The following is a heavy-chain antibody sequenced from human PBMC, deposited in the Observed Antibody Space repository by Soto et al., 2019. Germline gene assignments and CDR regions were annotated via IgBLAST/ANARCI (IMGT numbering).Heavy chain of an antibody. V-gene: IGHV3-23*01. CDR3: AKDLFFSIAAAGTGAFDI. Sequence: GGSLRLSCAASGFTFSSYAMSWVRQAPGKGLEWVSAISGSGGSTYYADSVKGRFTISRDNSKNTLYLQMNSLRAEDTAVYYCAKDLFFSIAAAGTGAFDIWGQGTMVTVS. CDR2: ISGSGGST. D-gene: IGHD6-13*01. J-gene: IGHJ3*02. CDR1: GFTFSSYA.